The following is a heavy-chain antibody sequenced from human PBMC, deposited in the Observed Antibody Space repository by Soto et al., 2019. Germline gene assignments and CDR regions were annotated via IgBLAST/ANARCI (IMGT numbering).Heavy chain of an antibody. Sequence: LRLSCAASGFTFSSYWMSWVRQAPGKGLEWVANIKQDGSEKYYVDSVKGRFTISRDNAKNSLYLQMNSLRAEDTAVYYCARDGVLTYYYDSSGPRGWYFDLWGRGTLVTVSS. CDR1: GFTFSSYW. D-gene: IGHD3-22*01. CDR2: IKQDGSEK. V-gene: IGHV3-7*03. CDR3: ARDGVLTYYYDSSGPRGWYFDL. J-gene: IGHJ2*01.